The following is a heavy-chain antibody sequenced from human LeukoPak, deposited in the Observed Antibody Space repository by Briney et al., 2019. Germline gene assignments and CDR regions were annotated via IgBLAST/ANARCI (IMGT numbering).Heavy chain of an antibody. Sequence: SVKVSCKASGYTFTSYAMNWVRQAPGQGLEWMGGIIPIFGTANYAQKFQGRVTITADESTSTAYMELSSLRSEDTAVYYCARERVVYSGFDYWGQGTLVTVSS. J-gene: IGHJ4*02. V-gene: IGHV1-69*13. CDR2: IIPIFGTA. CDR1: GYTFTSYA. D-gene: IGHD5-12*01. CDR3: ARERVVYSGFDY.